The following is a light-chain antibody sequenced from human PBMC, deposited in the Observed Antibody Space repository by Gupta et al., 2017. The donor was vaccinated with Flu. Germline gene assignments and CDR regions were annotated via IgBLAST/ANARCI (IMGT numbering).Light chain of an antibody. Sequence: ELVLTQSPDTLSLSPGERATLSCRASQSLTSDYLGWYQQKPGQPPIHLIYGASRRATGSPGRFSGSGSRSDFTLTISRVEPEDFAIYYCNYYGNFLFGVGTRVEIK. V-gene: IGKV3-20*01. J-gene: IGKJ4*01. CDR2: GAS. CDR1: QSLTSDY. CDR3: NYYGNFL.